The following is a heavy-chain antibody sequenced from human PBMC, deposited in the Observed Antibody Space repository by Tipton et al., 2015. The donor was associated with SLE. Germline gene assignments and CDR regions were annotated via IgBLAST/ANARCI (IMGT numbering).Heavy chain of an antibody. CDR2: ISGGGGST. Sequence: SLRLSCATSGFTFSSYALSWVRRAPGKGLEWVSAISGGGGSTYYADFVKGRFSISIDKSKKTLFLQMISLRVDDTATYYCAKFEKTTDFYLDSWGQGTLVSVSS. J-gene: IGHJ4*02. CDR3: AKFEKTTDFYLDS. D-gene: IGHD1/OR15-1a*01. V-gene: IGHV3-23*01. CDR1: GFTFSSYA.